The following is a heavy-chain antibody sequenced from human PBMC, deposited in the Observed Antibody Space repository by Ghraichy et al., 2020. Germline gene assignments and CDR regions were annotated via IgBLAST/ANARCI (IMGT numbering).Heavy chain of an antibody. CDR3: VKGYCSTITCPDYAFDI. J-gene: IGHJ3*02. CDR2: FGSNGGSI. Sequence: GVLNISCSASGFTFSNYAMHWVRQAPGKGLEYVSGFGSNGGSIYYADSVKGRFTISRDNSKNTLYLQMSSLRGDDTAVYYCVKGYCSTITCPDYAFDIWGQGTMLSVSS. D-gene: IGHD2-2*01. V-gene: IGHV3-64D*09. CDR1: GFTFSNYA.